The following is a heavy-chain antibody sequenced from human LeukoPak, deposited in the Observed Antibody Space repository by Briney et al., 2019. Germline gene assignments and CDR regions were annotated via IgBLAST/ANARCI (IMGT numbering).Heavy chain of an antibody. Sequence: PSETLSLTCTVSGGSISSYYWSWIRQPAGKGLEWIGRIYTSGSTKYNPSLTSRVTMSVDTSKNQFSLKLSSVTAADTAVYYCAREGAYYDFWSGYYTLRMCDYWGQGTLVTVSS. CDR3: AREGAYYDFWSGYYTLRMCDY. CDR1: GGSISSYY. CDR2: IYTSGST. V-gene: IGHV4-4*07. J-gene: IGHJ4*02. D-gene: IGHD3-3*01.